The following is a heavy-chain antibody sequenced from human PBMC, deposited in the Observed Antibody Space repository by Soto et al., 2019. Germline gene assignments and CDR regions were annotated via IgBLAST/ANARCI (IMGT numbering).Heavy chain of an antibody. CDR3: ARVGQTDRMADP. J-gene: IGHJ5*02. D-gene: IGHD2-8*01. Sequence: QVQLVQSGAEVKKPGASVKVSCKASGYTFTSYYMHWVRQAPGQGLECVGIINPSGGSTSYAQKFKGSVTMTRATSTSSVYMELSSLRSEDTAVYYCARVGQTDRMADPWGQGTLVTVSS. CDR1: GYTFTSYY. V-gene: IGHV1-46*01. CDR2: INPSGGST.